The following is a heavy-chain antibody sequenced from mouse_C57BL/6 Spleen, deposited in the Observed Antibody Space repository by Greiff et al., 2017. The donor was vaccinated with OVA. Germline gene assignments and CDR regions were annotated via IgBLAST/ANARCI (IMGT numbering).Heavy chain of an antibody. CDR3: AGIYYYGSSYPSYYAMDY. CDR1: GYAFSSSW. J-gene: IGHJ4*01. V-gene: IGHV1-82*01. D-gene: IGHD1-1*01. Sequence: QVQLQQSGPELVKPGASVKISCKASGYAFSSSWMNWVKQRPGKGLEWIGRIYPGDGDTNYNGKFKGKATLTADKSSSTAYMQLSSLTSEDSAVYFCAGIYYYGSSYPSYYAMDYWGQGTSVTVSS. CDR2: IYPGDGDT.